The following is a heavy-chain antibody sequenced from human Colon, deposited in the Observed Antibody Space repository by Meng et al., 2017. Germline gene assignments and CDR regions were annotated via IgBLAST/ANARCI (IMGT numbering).Heavy chain of an antibody. D-gene: IGHD3-10*01. CDR3: ARFYGSGTFEVHDY. V-gene: IGHV4-61*01. J-gene: IGHJ4*02. CDR2: IHYSGSR. CDR1: GGSVSSASYY. Sequence: QLQLQESGPGLVRPSATLSLTCNVAGGSVSSASYYWSWIRQPPGKGLEWIGLIHYSGSRNYNPSLKSRVTMSVDTSKNQVSLRLTSVTAADTAVYYCARFYGSGTFEVHDYWGQGTLVTVSS.